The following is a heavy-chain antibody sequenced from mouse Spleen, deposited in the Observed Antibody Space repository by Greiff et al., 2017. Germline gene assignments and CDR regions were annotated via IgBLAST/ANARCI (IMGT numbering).Heavy chain of an antibody. Sequence: EVQRVESGGGLVKPGGSLKLSCAASGFTFSDYGMHWVRQAPEKGLEWVAYISSGSSTIYYADTVKGRFTISRDNAKNTLFLQMTSLRSEDTAMYYCARPPITTVVAPAYWGQGTLGTVSA. CDR1: GFTFSDYG. CDR3: ARPPITTVVAPAY. D-gene: IGHD1-1*01. J-gene: IGHJ3*01. CDR2: ISSGSSTI. V-gene: IGHV5-17*01.